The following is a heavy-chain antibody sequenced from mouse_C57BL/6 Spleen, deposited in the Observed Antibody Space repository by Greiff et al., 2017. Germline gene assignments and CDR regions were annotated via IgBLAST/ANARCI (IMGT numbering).Heavy chain of an antibody. Sequence: VQLKQSGPELVKPGASVKISCKASGYSFTDYNMNWVKQSNGKSLEWIGVINPNYGTTSYNQKFKGKATLTVDQSSSTAYMQLNSLTSEDSAVYYCARERWLLPSVYFDYWGQGTTLTVSS. D-gene: IGHD2-3*01. CDR3: ARERWLLPSVYFDY. CDR1: GYSFTDYN. J-gene: IGHJ2*01. V-gene: IGHV1-39*01. CDR2: INPNYGTT.